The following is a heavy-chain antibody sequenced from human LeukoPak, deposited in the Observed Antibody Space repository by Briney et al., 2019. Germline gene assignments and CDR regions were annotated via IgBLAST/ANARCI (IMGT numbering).Heavy chain of an antibody. J-gene: IGHJ4*02. CDR3: ARSGSYYGNYFDY. Sequence: SVRVSCKASGGTFISYAISWVRQAPGQGLEGMGGIIPIFGTANYAQKFQGRVTITTDESTSTAYMELSSLRSEDTAVYYRARSGSYYGNYFDYWGQGTLVTVSS. CDR2: IIPIFGTA. V-gene: IGHV1-69*05. CDR1: GGTFISYA. D-gene: IGHD1-26*01.